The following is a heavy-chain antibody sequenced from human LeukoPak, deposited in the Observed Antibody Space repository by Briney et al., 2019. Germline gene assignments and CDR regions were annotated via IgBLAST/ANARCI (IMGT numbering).Heavy chain of an antibody. CDR3: ARIMITFGGVSTPPFDY. CDR2: INPNSGGT. D-gene: IGHD3-16*01. J-gene: IGHJ4*02. V-gene: IGHV1-2*02. CDR1: GYTFTGYY. Sequence: ASVKVSCKASGYTFTGYYMHWVRQAPGQGLEWMGWINPNSGGTNYAQKFQGRVTITADESTSTAYMELSSLRSEDTAVYYCARIMITFGGVSTPPFDYWGQGTLVTVSS.